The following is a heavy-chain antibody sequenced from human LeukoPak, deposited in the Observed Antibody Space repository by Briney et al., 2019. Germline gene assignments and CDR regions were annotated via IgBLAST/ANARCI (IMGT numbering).Heavy chain of an antibody. CDR1: GGSISNSSPYY. CDR2: IYYSGST. V-gene: IGHV4-39*01. J-gene: IGHJ3*02. Sequence: PLETLSLTCTVSGGSISNSSPYYWDWIRQPPGKGLEWIGTIYYSGSTSYNPSLTSRVTISVDTSKNQFSLNLRSVTAADTAVYFCARHKGQAEGKEAFDIWGQGTMVTVSS. D-gene: IGHD3-10*01. CDR3: ARHKGQAEGKEAFDI.